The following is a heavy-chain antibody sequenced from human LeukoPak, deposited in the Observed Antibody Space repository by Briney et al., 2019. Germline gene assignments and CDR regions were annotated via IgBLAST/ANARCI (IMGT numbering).Heavy chain of an antibody. CDR2: IYHSGST. CDR3: ARSLAVAGEQYDAFDI. J-gene: IGHJ3*02. V-gene: IGHV4-38-2*02. Sequence: SETLSLTCTVSGYSISSGYYWGWIRQPPGKGLEWIGSIYHSGSTYYNPSPKGRVTISVDTSKNQFSLKLSSVTAADTAVYYCARSLAVAGEQYDAFDIWGQGTMVTVSS. D-gene: IGHD6-19*01. CDR1: GYSISSGYY.